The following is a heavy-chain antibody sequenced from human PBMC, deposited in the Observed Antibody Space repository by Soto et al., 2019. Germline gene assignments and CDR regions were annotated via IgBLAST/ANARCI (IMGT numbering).Heavy chain of an antibody. Sequence: PGGSLRLSCAASGFTFSTYNMHWVRRGTEKGLEWVSSIGASDYTYYAGSVKGRFTISRENAENSLYLQMNSLRAEDTAVYYCARSKNPNGADVWGQGPTVTVSS. CDR1: GFTFSTYN. J-gene: IGHJ6*02. CDR3: ARSKNPNGADV. V-gene: IGHV3-13*01. CDR2: IGASDYT.